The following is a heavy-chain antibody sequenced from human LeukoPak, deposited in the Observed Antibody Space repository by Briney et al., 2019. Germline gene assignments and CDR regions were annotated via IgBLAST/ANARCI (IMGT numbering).Heavy chain of an antibody. Sequence: GASVKVSCKASGYTFTSYGITWVRQAPGQGLEWMGWISAYNGYTNYAQKFQGRVTMTTDTSTNTAYMELRSLRSDDTAVYYCARKNCGGDCFYPDLWGQGTLVTVSS. CDR1: GYTFTSYG. J-gene: IGHJ5*02. CDR2: ISAYNGYT. CDR3: ARKNCGGDCFYPDL. V-gene: IGHV1-18*01. D-gene: IGHD2-21*02.